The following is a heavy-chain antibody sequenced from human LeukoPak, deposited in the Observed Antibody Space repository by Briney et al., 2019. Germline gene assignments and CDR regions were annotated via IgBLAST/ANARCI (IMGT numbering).Heavy chain of an antibody. J-gene: IGHJ5*02. CDR2: INPSGGST. CDR1: GYTFTSQY. CDR3: ARDHEYSSSNWFDP. Sequence: ASVKVSCKASGYTFTSQYVHWVRQAPGRGLEWMGIINPSGGSTRYAQKFQGRVTMTRDTSISTAYMELSRLRSDDTAVYYCARDHEYSSSNWFDPWGQGTLVTVSS. D-gene: IGHD6-6*01. V-gene: IGHV1-46*01.